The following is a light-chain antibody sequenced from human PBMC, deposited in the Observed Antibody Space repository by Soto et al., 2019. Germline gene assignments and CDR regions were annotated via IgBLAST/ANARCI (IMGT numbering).Light chain of an antibody. CDR1: QSVSSY. CDR3: QQRSNWPLT. J-gene: IGKJ3*01. Sequence: EIVLTQSPATLSLSPGERATLSCRASQSVSSYLAWYQQKPGQAPRLLIYDASNRATGIPARFSGSGSGTXXTLIISSLEPEDFAVYYCQQRSNWPLTFGPGTKVDIK. V-gene: IGKV3-11*01. CDR2: DAS.